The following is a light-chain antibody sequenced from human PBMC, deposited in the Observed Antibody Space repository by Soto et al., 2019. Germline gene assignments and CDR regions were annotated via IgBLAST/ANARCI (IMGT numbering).Light chain of an antibody. CDR1: QSVSNN. CDR2: GAS. CDR3: QQYNHWCT. J-gene: IGKJ1*01. V-gene: IGKV3-15*01. Sequence: EIVMTQSPVTLSVSLGERATLYCRASQSVSNNLVWYQQTPGQAPRLLIYGASIRATGIPGRFSGTGSGTEFTLTISGLQSEDFAVYYCQQYNHWCTFGQGTKVDIK.